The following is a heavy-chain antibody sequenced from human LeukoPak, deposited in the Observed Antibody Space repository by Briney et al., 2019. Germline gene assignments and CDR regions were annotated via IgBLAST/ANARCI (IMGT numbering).Heavy chain of an antibody. CDR3: ARISSSYDYDY. Sequence: GGSLRLSCAASGXTFRSYGMHWVRQAPGKGLEYVAAISSNGGSTDYANSVKGRFTISRDNSKNTLYLQMGSLRAEDMAVYYCARISSSYDYDYWGQGTLVTVSS. D-gene: IGHD6-6*01. CDR1: GXTFRSYG. V-gene: IGHV3-64*01. J-gene: IGHJ4*02. CDR2: ISSNGGST.